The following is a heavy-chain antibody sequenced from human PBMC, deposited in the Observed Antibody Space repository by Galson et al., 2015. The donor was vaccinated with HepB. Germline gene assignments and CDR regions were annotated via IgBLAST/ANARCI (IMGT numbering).Heavy chain of an antibody. Sequence: QSGAEVKKPGESLKISCKGSGYSFTSYWIGWVRQMPGKGLEWMGIIHPGDSRTRYSPSFQGQVTISADKSINTVYLQWPSLRASDTAMYYCGRRSNNYYAMDVWGQGTTVTVSS. D-gene: IGHD2-15*01. CDR2: IHPGDSRT. CDR1: GYSFTSYW. J-gene: IGHJ6*02. V-gene: IGHV5-51*01. CDR3: GRRSNNYYAMDV.